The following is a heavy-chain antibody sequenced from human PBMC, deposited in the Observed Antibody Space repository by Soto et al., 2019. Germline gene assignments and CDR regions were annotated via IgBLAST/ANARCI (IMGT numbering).Heavy chain of an antibody. V-gene: IGHV3-7*01. CDR3: ARGPRGRSSYFDY. D-gene: IGHD3-10*01. Sequence: GESLKISCAASGFTFSSYWMSWVRQAPGKGLEWVANIKQDGSEKYYVDSVKGRFTISRDNAKNSLYLQMNSLRAEDTAVYYCARGPRGRSSYFDYWGQGTLVTVSS. CDR1: GFTFSSYW. CDR2: IKQDGSEK. J-gene: IGHJ4*02.